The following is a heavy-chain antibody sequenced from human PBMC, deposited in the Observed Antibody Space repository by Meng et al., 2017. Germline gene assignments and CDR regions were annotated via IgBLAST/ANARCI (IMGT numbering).Heavy chain of an antibody. CDR3: ARDYGDHLGFDY. CDR1: GFTVSSNY. V-gene: IGHV3-53*02. Sequence: EGRWVGTGGGLFHLGGCLRLSGAACGFTVSSNYMSWVRQAPGKGLEWVSVIYSGGSTYYADSVKGRFTISRDNSKNTLYLQMNSLRAEDTAVYYCARDYGDHLGFDYWGQGTLVTVSS. J-gene: IGHJ4*02. D-gene: IGHD4-17*01. CDR2: IYSGGST.